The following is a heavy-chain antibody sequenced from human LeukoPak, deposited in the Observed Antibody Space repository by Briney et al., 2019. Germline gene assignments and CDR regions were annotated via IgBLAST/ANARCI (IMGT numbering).Heavy chain of an antibody. CDR3: AKEDIAGNGFPFDS. V-gene: IGHV3-48*03. D-gene: IGHD5-12*01. CDR1: GFTFNIYE. J-gene: IGHJ4*02. Sequence: QPGGSLILSCAASGFTFNIYEMNWVRQAPGKGPEWISYISSSGRSIYYADSVKGRFTISRDNAKNSVYLQMNSLGVEDTAIYYCAKEDIAGNGFPFDSWGQGTMVSVSS. CDR2: ISSSGRSI.